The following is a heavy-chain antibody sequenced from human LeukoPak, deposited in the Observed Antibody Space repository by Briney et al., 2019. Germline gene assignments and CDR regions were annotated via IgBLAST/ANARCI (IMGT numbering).Heavy chain of an antibody. CDR2: TKQDGSER. Sequence: PGGSLRLSCAASGFTFSNFWMSWVRQVPGKGLEWVALTKQDGSERYYVDSVKGRFTISRDNAKNSLYLQMNSLRAEDTAMYYCASPPSAAAGSIPWGQGTLVAVSS. V-gene: IGHV3-7*05. CDR1: GFTFSNFW. CDR3: ASPPSAAAGSIP. J-gene: IGHJ5*02. D-gene: IGHD3-10*01.